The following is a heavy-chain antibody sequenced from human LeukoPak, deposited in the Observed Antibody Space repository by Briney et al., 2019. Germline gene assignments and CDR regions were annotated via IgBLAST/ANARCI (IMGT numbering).Heavy chain of an antibody. CDR1: GFTFSNAW. J-gene: IGHJ4*02. CDR3: VTEGRFTLSFDY. CDR2: IKSKSDGGTT. V-gene: IGHV3-15*01. Sequence: GGSLRLSCAVSGFTFSNAWMSWVRQAPGKGLEWVGRIKSKSDGGTTDYAAPVKGRCTISRDDSKKTLYLQMNSLTTEDTAVYYCVTEGRFTLSFDYWGQGTLVTVSS. D-gene: IGHD3-3*01.